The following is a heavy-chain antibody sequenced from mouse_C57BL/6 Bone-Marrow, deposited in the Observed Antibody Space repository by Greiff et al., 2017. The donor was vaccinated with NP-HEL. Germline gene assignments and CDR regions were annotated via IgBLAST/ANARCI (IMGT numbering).Heavy chain of an antibody. D-gene: IGHD2-3*01. V-gene: IGHV1-15*01. J-gene: IGHJ1*03. Sequence: VQLQQSGAELVRPGASVTLSCKASGYTFTDYEMHWVKQTPVHGLEWIGAIDPETGGTAYNQKFKGKAILTADKSSSTAYMELRSLTSEDSAVYYCTRDGYLSFDVWGTGTTVTVSS. CDR2: IDPETGGT. CDR3: TRDGYLSFDV. CDR1: GYTFTDYE.